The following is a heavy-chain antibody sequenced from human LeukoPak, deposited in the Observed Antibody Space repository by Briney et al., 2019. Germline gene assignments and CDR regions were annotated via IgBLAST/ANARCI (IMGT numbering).Heavy chain of an antibody. D-gene: IGHD5-24*01. CDR1: GFIFDDYV. CDR3: ARDLGYKDYVSAFDI. V-gene: IGHV3-20*04. J-gene: IGHJ3*02. CDR2: INWIGGST. Sequence: GGSLRLSCAASGFIFDDYVMTWVRQTPGKGLEWVSSINWIGGSTGYADSVKGRFTISRDNAKNSLYLHMNSLRAEDTALYFCARDLGYKDYVSAFDIWGQGTMVTVSS.